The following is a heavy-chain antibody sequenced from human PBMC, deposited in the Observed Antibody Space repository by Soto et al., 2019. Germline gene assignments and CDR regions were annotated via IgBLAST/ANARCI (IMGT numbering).Heavy chain of an antibody. D-gene: IGHD3-16*01. J-gene: IGHJ3*02. CDR1: GYTFTSYG. V-gene: IGHV1-18*01. CDR2: ISAYNGNT. Sequence: QVPLVQSGAEVKKPGASVKVSCKASGYTFTSYGISWVRQAPGQGLEWMGWISAYNGNTNYAQKLQGRVTMTTDTSTSTAYMELRSLRSDDTAVHYCARDPSSYDRRAAFDIWGQGTMVTVSS. CDR3: ARDPSSYDRRAAFDI.